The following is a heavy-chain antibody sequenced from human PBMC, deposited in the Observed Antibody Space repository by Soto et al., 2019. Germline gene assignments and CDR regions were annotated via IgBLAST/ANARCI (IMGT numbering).Heavy chain of an antibody. CDR1: GFSFSSYG. CDR2: IWYDGSNK. CDR3: ARGHELGIYSTYYGMQF. Sequence: XLSFAASGFSFSSYGMHWVRQATGKWLEWGAVIWYDGSNKYYADSVKGRFTISRDNSKNTLYLQMNSLRDEDTAVYYCARGHELGIYSTYYGMQFWGQGTMVTVSS. V-gene: IGHV3-33*01. J-gene: IGHJ6*01. D-gene: IGHD7-27*01.